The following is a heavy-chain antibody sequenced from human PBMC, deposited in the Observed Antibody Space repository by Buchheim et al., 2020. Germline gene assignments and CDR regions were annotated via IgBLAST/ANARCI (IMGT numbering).Heavy chain of an antibody. CDR3: ARGRGVGTIDY. Sequence: EVYLVESGGGLVQPVGSLRLSCAASGFIFSSYWMNWVRQAPGKGLVWISRINSDGSSTTYADSVKGRFTISSERAQNTLYLQMNSLRADDTAVYYCARGRGVGTIDYWGQGTL. CDR2: INSDGSST. V-gene: IGHV3-74*01. J-gene: IGHJ4*02. CDR1: GFIFSSYW. D-gene: IGHD1-26*01.